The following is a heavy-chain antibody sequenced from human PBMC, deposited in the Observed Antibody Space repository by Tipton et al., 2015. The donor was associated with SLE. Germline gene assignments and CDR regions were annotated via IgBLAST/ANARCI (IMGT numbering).Heavy chain of an antibody. CDR3: ARAGGWYFQH. Sequence: TLSLTCTVSDDSFGSYYWSWIRQPPGKGLEWIGYIYTSGDTNYRPSLKSRVTMSRDTSKKQFSLKLSSVTAADTAVYYCARAGGWYFQHWGQGTLVTVSS. CDR2: IYTSGDT. J-gene: IGHJ1*01. V-gene: IGHV4-59*07. D-gene: IGHD6-19*01. CDR1: DDSFGSYY.